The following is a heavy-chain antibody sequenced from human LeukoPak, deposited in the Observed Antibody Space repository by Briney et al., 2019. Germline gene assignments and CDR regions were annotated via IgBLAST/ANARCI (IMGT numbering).Heavy chain of an antibody. V-gene: IGHV1-2*06. CDR1: GYTFTGYY. Sequence: ASVKVSCKASGYTFTGYYMHWVRQAPGQGLEWMGRINPNSGGTNYAQKFQGRVTMTRDTSISTAYLQWSSLKASDTAMYYCARLVGDQSFDYWGQGTLVTVSS. CDR2: INPNSGGT. J-gene: IGHJ4*02. D-gene: IGHD2-15*01. CDR3: ARLVGDQSFDY.